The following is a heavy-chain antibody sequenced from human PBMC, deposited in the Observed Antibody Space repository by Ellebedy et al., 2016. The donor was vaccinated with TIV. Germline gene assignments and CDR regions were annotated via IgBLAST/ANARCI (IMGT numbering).Heavy chain of an antibody. J-gene: IGHJ4*02. CDR3: ARGGATSSRYWRN. Sequence: GESLKISCAASGFTFSSYVMHWVRQAPGKVLELVASISYDGSNKYYADAVKGRFTISRDNDKSSLSLQMNSLRAEDTAVYYCARGGATSSRYWRNWGQGALVTVSS. V-gene: IGHV3-30*04. CDR2: ISYDGSNK. CDR1: GFTFSSYV. D-gene: IGHD2-2*01.